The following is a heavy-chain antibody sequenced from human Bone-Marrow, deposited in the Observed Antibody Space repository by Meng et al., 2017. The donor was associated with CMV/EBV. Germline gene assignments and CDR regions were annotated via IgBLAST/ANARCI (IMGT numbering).Heavy chain of an antibody. CDR1: GYTLTELS. Sequence: ASVKVSCKVSGYTLTELSMHWVRQAPGKGLEWMGGFDHEDGETIYAQKFKGRVTMTEDTSTDTAYMELSSLRSEDTAVYYCATARLPTTVGVVYDAFDIWGQGTMVTVSS. CDR2: FDHEDGET. V-gene: IGHV1-24*01. CDR3: ATARLPTTVGVVYDAFDI. D-gene: IGHD2-8*02. J-gene: IGHJ3*02.